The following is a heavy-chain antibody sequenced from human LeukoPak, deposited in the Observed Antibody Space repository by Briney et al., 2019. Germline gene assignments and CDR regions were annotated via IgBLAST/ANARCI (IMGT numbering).Heavy chain of an antibody. J-gene: IGHJ4*02. CDR2: RYYSGDT. CDR3: AATRGSDGFDY. D-gene: IGHD1-26*01. V-gene: IGHV4-59*01. CDR1: GGSITMYY. Sequence: PSETLSLTCTVSGGSITMYYWNWIRQPPGKGLEWIGHRYYSGDTNYNPSLKSRVAISVDTSKNQFSLKLTSVTAADTAVYYCAATRGSDGFDYWGQGTLVTVSS.